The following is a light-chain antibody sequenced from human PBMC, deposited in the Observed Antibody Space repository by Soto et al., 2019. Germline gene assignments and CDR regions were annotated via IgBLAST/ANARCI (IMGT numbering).Light chain of an antibody. J-gene: IGLJ2*01. CDR3: SSYTSSSTPVV. CDR2: EVS. Sequence: QSVLTQPASVSGSPGQSITISCTGTSSDVGGYNYVSWYQQHPGKAPKLMIYEVSNRPSGVSNRFSGSKSGNTATLTISGLKAEDDADYYCSSYTSSSTPVVFGGGTKVTVL. CDR1: SSDVGGYNY. V-gene: IGLV2-14*01.